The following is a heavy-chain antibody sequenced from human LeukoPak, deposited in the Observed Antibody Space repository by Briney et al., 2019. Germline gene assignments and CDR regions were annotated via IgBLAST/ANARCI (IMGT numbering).Heavy chain of an antibody. D-gene: IGHD2-2*01. CDR3: ARADYCSSTSCYSGAFDI. CDR1: GYTFTSYY. V-gene: IGHV1-46*01. Sequence: ASVKVSCKASGYTFTSYYMHWVRQAPGQGLEWMGIINPSGGSTSYAQKFQGRVTMTRDMSTSTVYMELSSLRSEDTAVYYCARADYCSSTSCYSGAFDIWGQGTMVTVSS. J-gene: IGHJ3*02. CDR2: INPSGGST.